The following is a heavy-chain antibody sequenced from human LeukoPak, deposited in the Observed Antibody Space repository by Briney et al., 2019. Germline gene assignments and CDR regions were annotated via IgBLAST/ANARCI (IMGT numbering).Heavy chain of an antibody. V-gene: IGHV3-66*01. J-gene: IGHJ4*02. CDR2: IYSGGST. CDR1: GFTVSSNY. D-gene: IGHD3-9*01. Sequence: GGSLRLSCAASGFTVSSNYMSWVRQAPGKGLEWVSVIYSGGSTFYADSVKGRFTISRDNSKNTLYLQMNSLRAEDTAVYYCARSPDILRYFDHWGQGTLVTVSS. CDR3: ARSPDILRYFDH.